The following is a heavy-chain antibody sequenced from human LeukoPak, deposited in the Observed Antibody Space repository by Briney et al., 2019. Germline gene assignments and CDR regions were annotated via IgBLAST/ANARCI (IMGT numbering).Heavy chain of an antibody. J-gene: IGHJ4*02. D-gene: IGHD2/OR15-2a*01. CDR1: GGSISSYY. Sequence: SETLSLTCTVSGGSISSYYWSWIRQPPGKGLEWIGYIYTSGSTYYNPSLKSRVTISVDTSKNQFSLKLSSVTAADTAVYYCARTPLSCFDYWGQGTLVTVSS. CDR2: IYTSGST. CDR3: ARTPLSCFDY. V-gene: IGHV4-4*08.